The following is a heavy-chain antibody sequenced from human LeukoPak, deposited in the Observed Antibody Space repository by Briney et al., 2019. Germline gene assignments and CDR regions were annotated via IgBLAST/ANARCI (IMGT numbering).Heavy chain of an antibody. V-gene: IGHV1-18*01. D-gene: IGHD2-2*01. CDR3: ARSVVPAAIQIYWYFDL. Sequence: ASVKVSCKASGYTFTSYGISWVRQAPGQGLEWMGWISAYNGNTNYAQKLQGRVTMTTDTSTSTAYMELRSLRSDDTAAYYCARSVVPAAIQIYWYFDLWGRGTLVTVSS. CDR1: GYTFTSYG. J-gene: IGHJ2*01. CDR2: ISAYNGNT.